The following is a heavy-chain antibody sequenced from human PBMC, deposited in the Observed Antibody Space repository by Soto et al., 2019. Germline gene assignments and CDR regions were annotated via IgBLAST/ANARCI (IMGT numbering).Heavy chain of an antibody. V-gene: IGHV4-30-2*01. CDR1: GGSISSGGYF. J-gene: IGHJ6*02. CDR3: ARFSGSYYYAMDV. D-gene: IGHD6-19*01. Sequence: SETLSLTCVVSGGSISSGGYFWSWIRQPPGKGLEWIGYIYHSGITSYNPSLKRRVTISVDTSKNQFSLQLKSVTAADTALYYCARFSGSYYYAMDVWGQGSTVTVSS. CDR2: IYHSGIT.